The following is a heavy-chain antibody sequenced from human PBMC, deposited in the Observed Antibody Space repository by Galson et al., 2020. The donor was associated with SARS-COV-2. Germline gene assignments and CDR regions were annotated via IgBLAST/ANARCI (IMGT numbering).Heavy chain of an antibody. CDR2: ISSSGYAM. D-gene: IGHD3-22*01. V-gene: IGHV3-48*04. Sequence: GGSLRLSCAASGFTFSSYSMNWVRQAPGKGLEWVSYISSSGYAMYYADSVKGRFTISRDNAKNSLYLQMNSRRAEDTAVYYCARRGSGRLLASFDYWGQGTLVTVSS. CDR3: ARRGSGRLLASFDY. CDR1: GFTFSSYS. J-gene: IGHJ4*02.